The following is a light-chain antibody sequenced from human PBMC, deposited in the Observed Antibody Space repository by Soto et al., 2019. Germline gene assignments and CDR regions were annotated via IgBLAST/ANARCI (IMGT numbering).Light chain of an antibody. CDR2: AVS. J-gene: IGLJ1*01. CDR3: ISYTDRQSYL. Sequence: QSALTQPASVSGSPGQSITISCTGTSSDVGNYNYVSWYQQYPGRVPKLMIYAVSDRPPGVSDRFSGSKSGITASLTISGLQTEDEADYYCISYTDRQSYLFGTGTKLTVL. CDR1: SSDVGNYNY. V-gene: IGLV2-14*01.